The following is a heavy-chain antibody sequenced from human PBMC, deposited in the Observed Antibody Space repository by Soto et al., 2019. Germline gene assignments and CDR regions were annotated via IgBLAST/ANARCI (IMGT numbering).Heavy chain of an antibody. CDR2: ISYSGNI. CDR3: ARIRGLGEVSPYSDY. CDR1: RGSISSYY. D-gene: IGHD3-16*02. V-gene: IGHV4-59*01. Sequence: SETLSLTCTVSRGSISSYYWSWIRQPPGKGLEWIGYISYSGNINYNASLKSRVTISVDTSTSQFSLRVTSVTAAATAVYYYARIRGLGEVSPYSDYWGQGALVTVSS. J-gene: IGHJ4*02.